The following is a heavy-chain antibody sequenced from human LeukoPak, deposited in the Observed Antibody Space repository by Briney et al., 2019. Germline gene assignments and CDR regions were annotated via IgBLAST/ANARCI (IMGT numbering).Heavy chain of an antibody. CDR3: ARSWDARLNFDY. J-gene: IGHJ4*02. Sequence: GGFLRLSCAASGFIVSSNYMNWVRQAPGKGLEWVSVIYSGGSTYYADSVKGRFTISRDNSKNTLYLQMNSLRAEDTAVYYCARSWDARLNFDYWGQGTLVTVSS. V-gene: IGHV3-66*02. D-gene: IGHD1-26*01. CDR2: IYSGGST. CDR1: GFIVSSNY.